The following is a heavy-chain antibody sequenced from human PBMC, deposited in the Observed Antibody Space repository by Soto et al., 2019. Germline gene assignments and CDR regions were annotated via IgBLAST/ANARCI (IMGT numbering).Heavy chain of an antibody. V-gene: IGHV3-23*01. CDR3: AKKTGCSSPWGALDI. J-gene: IGHJ3*02. D-gene: IGHD3-16*01. CDR1: GFTFSTYA. Sequence: EVQLLESGGGLVQPGGSLRLSCAASGFTFSTYAMTWVRQAPAQGLEWVSGISGSGGSTYYADSVKGRFTISRDSSKNTLYLQIDRLGAEGTAVYYCAKKTGCSSPWGALDIWGQGTMVSVFS. CDR2: ISGSGGST.